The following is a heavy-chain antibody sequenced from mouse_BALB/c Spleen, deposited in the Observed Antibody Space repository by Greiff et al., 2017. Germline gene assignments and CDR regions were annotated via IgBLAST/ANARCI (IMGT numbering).Heavy chain of an antibody. V-gene: IGHV1-69*02. J-gene: IGHJ2*01. CDR3: ARWGGHYYGFDY. Sequence: QVQLQQPGAELVKPGAPVKLSCKASGYTFTSYWMNWVKQRPGRGLEWIGRIDPSDSETHYNQKFKDKATLTVDKSSSTAYIQLSSLTSEDSAVYYCARWGGHYYGFDYWGQGTTLTVSS. D-gene: IGHD1-2*01. CDR2: IDPSDSET. CDR1: GYTFTSYW.